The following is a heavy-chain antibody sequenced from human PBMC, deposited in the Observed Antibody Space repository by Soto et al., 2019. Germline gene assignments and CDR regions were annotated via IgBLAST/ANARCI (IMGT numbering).Heavy chain of an antibody. Sequence: QVQLQESGPGLVKPSQTLSLTCTVSGGSISSGGYYWSWIRQHPGKGLEWIGYISYSGNTYYNPSLKSRLTISVDPSKNQFSLKLSSVTAADTAVYYCARVRGGDCLNWGQGTLVTVSS. CDR3: ARVRGGDCLN. CDR2: ISYSGNT. D-gene: IGHD2-21*02. CDR1: GGSISSGGYY. J-gene: IGHJ4*02. V-gene: IGHV4-31*03.